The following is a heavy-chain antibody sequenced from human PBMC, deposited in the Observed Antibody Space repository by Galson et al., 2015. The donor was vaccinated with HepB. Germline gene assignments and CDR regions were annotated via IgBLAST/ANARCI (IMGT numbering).Heavy chain of an antibody. CDR1: GYTFTSYG. Sequence: SVKVSCKASGYTFTSYGISWVRQAPGQGLEWMGWISAYNGNTNYAQKLQGRVTMTTDTSTSTAYMELRSLSSDDTAVYYCAGGPSYGDYYYDAFDIWGQGTMVTVSS. CDR3: AGGPSYGDYYYDAFDI. V-gene: IGHV1-18*04. J-gene: IGHJ3*02. D-gene: IGHD4-17*01. CDR2: ISAYNGNT.